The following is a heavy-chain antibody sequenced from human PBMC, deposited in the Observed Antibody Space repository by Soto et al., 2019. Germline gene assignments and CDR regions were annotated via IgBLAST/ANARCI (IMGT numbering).Heavy chain of an antibody. CDR1: GYTFTTYG. J-gene: IGHJ6*02. V-gene: IGHV1-18*04. D-gene: IGHD3-10*01. CDR2: ISPYNGTT. CDR3: ARDGERETGVNCYYYLHCMDF. Sequence: ASVQVSCTASGYTFTTYGISWVRQAPGQGLAWMGWISPYNGTTKYAEKFQGEMTMTTDTATSTACMDLRSLRSDDTAVYYCARDGERETGVNCYYYLHCMDFWGQGTRVTV.